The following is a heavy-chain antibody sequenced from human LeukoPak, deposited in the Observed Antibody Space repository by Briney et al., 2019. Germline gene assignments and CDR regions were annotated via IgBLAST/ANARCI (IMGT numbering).Heavy chain of an antibody. D-gene: IGHD6-19*01. V-gene: IGHV3-11*04. CDR3: AKDFPYSSGWYYFDY. J-gene: IGHJ4*02. Sequence: GGSLRLSCAASGFTFSDYYMSWIRQAPGKGLEWVSYISSSGSTIYYADSVKGRFTISRDNSKNTLYLQMNSLRAEDTAVYYCAKDFPYSSGWYYFDYWGQGTLVTVSS. CDR2: ISSSGSTI. CDR1: GFTFSDYY.